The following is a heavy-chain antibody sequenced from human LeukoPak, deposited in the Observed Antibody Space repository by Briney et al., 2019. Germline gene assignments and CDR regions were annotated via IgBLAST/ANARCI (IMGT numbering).Heavy chain of an antibody. CDR1: GGSISSYY. CDR2: IYYSGST. V-gene: IGHV4-59*01. D-gene: IGHD6-13*01. J-gene: IGHJ4*02. Sequence: SETLSLTCTVSGGSISSYYWSWIRQPPGKGLEWIGYIYYSGSTNYNPSLKSRVTISVDTSKNQFSLKLSSVTAADTAVYYCARPQASSSWYGAFDYWGQGTLVTVSS. CDR3: ARPQASSSWYGAFDY.